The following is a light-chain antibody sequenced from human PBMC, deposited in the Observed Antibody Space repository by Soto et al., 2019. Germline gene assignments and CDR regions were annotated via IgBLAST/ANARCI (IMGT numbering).Light chain of an antibody. V-gene: IGLV2-14*01. CDR3: SSYTSSRTRV. Sequence: QSALTQPASVSGSPGQSITLSCTGTRSDVGGYNYVSWYQQHPGKAPKLMIYAVSNRPSGVSNRFSGSKSGNTASLTISGLQAEDEAEYYCSSYTSSRTRVFGTGTKLTVL. CDR2: AVS. CDR1: RSDVGGYNY. J-gene: IGLJ1*01.